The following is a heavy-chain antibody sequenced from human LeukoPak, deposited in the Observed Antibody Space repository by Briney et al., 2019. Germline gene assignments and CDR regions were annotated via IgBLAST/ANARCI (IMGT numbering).Heavy chain of an antibody. V-gene: IGHV4-59*01. CDR2: VYYSGSTNYYSGST. CDR1: GDSISSSY. Sequence: SETLSLTCTVSGDSISSSYWSWIRQSPGKGLEWTGYVYYSGSTNYYSGSTNYNPSLNSRDTITGATSKNQFSLRLGSVAASDMAVYSLAGGWREDHFDYWGQGTLVTVSS. J-gene: IGHJ4*02. CDR3: AGGWREDHFDY. D-gene: IGHD1-26*01.